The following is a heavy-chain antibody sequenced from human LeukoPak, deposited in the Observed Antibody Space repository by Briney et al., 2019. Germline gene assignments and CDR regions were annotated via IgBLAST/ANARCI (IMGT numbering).Heavy chain of an antibody. CDR2: IYYSGST. CDR1: GGSISSYY. J-gene: IGHJ5*01. Sequence: SETLSLTCTVSGGSISSYYWSWIRQPPGKGPEWIGNIYYSGSTNYNPSLKSRVTISVDTSKNQFSLKLSSVTAADTAMYYCARCRNPETTPGNWFDSWGQGTLVTVSS. CDR3: ARCRNPETTPGNWFDS. V-gene: IGHV4-59*01. D-gene: IGHD4-11*01.